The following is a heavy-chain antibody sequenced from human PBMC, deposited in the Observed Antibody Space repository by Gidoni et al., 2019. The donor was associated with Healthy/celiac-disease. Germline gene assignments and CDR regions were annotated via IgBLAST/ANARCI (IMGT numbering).Heavy chain of an antibody. V-gene: IGHV3-21*01. Sequence: EVQLVESGGGLVKPGGSLRLSCAASGFTFSSYSMNWVRQAPGKGLGWVASISSSSSYIYYADSVKGRFTISRDNAKNSLYLQMNSLRAEDTAVYYCAREETLPGDPPFSDYWGQGTLVTVSS. CDR3: AREETLPGDPPFSDY. CDR1: GFTFSSYS. D-gene: IGHD3-3*02. J-gene: IGHJ4*02. CDR2: ISSSSSYI.